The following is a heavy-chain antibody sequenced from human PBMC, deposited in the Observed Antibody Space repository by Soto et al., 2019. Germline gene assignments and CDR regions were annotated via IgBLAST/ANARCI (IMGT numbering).Heavy chain of an antibody. Sequence: PGESLKIFCKGSGYSFTSYWIGWVRQMPGKGLEWMGITHPGDSDTRYSPSFQGQVTISADKSISTAYLQWSSLQASDTAIYYCARAYSSGWPFDYWGQGTQVTVSS. V-gene: IGHV5-51*01. CDR1: GYSFTSYW. J-gene: IGHJ4*02. CDR3: ARAYSSGWPFDY. D-gene: IGHD6-19*01. CDR2: THPGDSDT.